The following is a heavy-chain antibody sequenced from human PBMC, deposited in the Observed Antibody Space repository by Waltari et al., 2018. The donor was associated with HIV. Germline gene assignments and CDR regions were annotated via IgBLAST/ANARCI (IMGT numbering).Heavy chain of an antibody. D-gene: IGHD3-22*01. CDR1: GVSFSDVW. V-gene: IGHV3-15*01. CDR2: IKSKTEGWTT. CDR3: TVGKSSGYY. Sequence: EVQLVESGGGLVKPGGSLRLSCAASGVSFSDVWLHWVRQAPGQGLEGVGQIKSKTEGWTTDYAAPVKGRFTISRDDSKNMLFLEMNSLNTDDTASYYCTVGKSSGYYWGQGTLVTVSS. J-gene: IGHJ4*02.